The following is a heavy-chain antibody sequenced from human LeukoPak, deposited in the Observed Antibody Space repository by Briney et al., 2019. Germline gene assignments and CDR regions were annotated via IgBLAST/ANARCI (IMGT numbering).Heavy chain of an antibody. Sequence: SETLSLTCTVSGGSISSYYWSWIRQPPGKGLEWIGYIYTSGSTNYNPSLKSRVTISVDTSKNQFSLKLSSVTAADTAVYYCARRDGPFDFDYWGQGTLVTVSS. J-gene: IGHJ4*02. CDR2: IYTSGST. CDR1: GGSISSYY. V-gene: IGHV4-4*09. CDR3: ARRDGPFDFDY.